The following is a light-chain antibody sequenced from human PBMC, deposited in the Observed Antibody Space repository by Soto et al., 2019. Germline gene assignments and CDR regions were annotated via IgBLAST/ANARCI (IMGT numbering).Light chain of an antibody. J-gene: IGLJ2*01. Sequence: QSALTQPRSVSGSPGQSVAISCTGTSSNLGAYNYVSWYQQHPGKAPTLIIYDVNNRPAGVPDRFSGSKSGNTASLTISGRQADDEADYYCSSYAVSFAVFGGGTKLTVL. CDR3: SSYAVSFAV. CDR2: DVN. CDR1: SSNLGAYNY. V-gene: IGLV2-11*01.